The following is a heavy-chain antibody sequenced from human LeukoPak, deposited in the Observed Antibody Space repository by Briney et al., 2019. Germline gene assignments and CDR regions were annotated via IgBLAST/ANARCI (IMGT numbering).Heavy chain of an antibody. CDR1: GFTFDDYA. J-gene: IGHJ3*02. CDR2: ISWNSGSI. Sequence: GRSLRLSCAASGFTFDDYAMHWVRQAPGKGLEWVSGISWNSGSIGYADSVKGRFTISRDNAKNSLYLQMNSLRAEDTALYYCAKDSSGWSDAFDIWGQGTMVTVSS. D-gene: IGHD6-19*01. V-gene: IGHV3-9*01. CDR3: AKDSSGWSDAFDI.